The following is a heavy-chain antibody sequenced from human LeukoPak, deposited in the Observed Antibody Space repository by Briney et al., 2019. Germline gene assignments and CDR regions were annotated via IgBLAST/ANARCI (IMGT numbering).Heavy chain of an antibody. CDR2: IYHSGST. Sequence: SETLSLTCTVSGGSISSYYWSWIRQPPGKGLEWIGYIYHSGSTYYNPSLKSRVTISVDRSKNQFSLKLSSVTAADTAVYYCASDLGGSGRKFDSWGQGTLVTVSS. CDR3: ASDLGGSGRKFDS. CDR1: GGSISSYY. V-gene: IGHV4-59*01. J-gene: IGHJ4*02. D-gene: IGHD3-10*01.